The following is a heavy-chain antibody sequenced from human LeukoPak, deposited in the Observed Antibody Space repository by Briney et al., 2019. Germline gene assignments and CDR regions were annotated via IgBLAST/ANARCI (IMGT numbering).Heavy chain of an antibody. CDR2: INPNTGVT. Sequence: ASVKVSCKASGYTFTGYYMHWVRQAPGQGLGWMGWINPNTGVTNYAQKFQGRVTLTRDTSIITAYIELTRLRSDDTAMYYCARDRTTVTTGYYGMDVWGQGTTLTVSS. V-gene: IGHV1-2*02. D-gene: IGHD4-17*01. CDR1: GYTFTGYY. J-gene: IGHJ6*02. CDR3: ARDRTTVTTGYYGMDV.